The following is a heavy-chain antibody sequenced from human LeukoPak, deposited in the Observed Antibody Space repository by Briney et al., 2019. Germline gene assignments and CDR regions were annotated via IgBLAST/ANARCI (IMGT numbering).Heavy chain of an antibody. J-gene: IGHJ4*02. CDR1: GFTFSNNA. D-gene: IGHD5-24*01. CDR2: ISDNGRST. V-gene: IGHV3-23*01. Sequence: GGSLRLSCGASGFTFSNNAMYWVRQAPGKGLEWVSGISDNGRSTYYADSVKGRFTISRDKSKNMLYLQMNSLRAEDTAIYYCAKDLARTTSFDFWGQGTLVTVSS. CDR3: AKDLARTTSFDF.